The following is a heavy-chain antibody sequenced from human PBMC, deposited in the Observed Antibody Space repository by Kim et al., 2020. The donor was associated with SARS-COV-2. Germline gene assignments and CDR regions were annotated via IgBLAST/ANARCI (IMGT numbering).Heavy chain of an antibody. Sequence: SETLSLTCTVSGGSISSSSYYWGWIRQPPGKGLEWIGSIYYSGSTYYNPSLKSRVTISVDTSKNQFSLKLSSVTAADTAVYYCARWGVGTVVTPVYWGQGTLVTVSS. CDR1: GGSISSSSYY. CDR3: ARWGVGTVVTPVY. J-gene: IGHJ4*02. CDR2: IYYSGST. D-gene: IGHD2-21*02. V-gene: IGHV4-39*07.